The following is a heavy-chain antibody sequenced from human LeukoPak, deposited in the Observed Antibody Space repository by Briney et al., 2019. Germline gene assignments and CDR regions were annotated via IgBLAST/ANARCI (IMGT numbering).Heavy chain of an antibody. J-gene: IGHJ4*02. CDR1: GFTFSSYA. CDR2: ISGSGGST. Sequence: GGSLRLSCAASGFTFSSYAMSWVRQAPGKGLEWVSAISGSGGSTYYADSVKGRFTISRDNSKNTLYLQTNSLRAEDTAVYYCAKDEVVAGTAILDYWGQGALVTVSS. CDR3: AKDEVVAGTAILDY. V-gene: IGHV3-23*01. D-gene: IGHD6-19*01.